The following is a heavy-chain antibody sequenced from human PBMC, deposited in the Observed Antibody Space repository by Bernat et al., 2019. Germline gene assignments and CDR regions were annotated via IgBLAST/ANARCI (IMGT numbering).Heavy chain of an antibody. CDR2: ISYDGSNK. D-gene: IGHD3-16*01. Sequence: QVQLVESGGGVVQPGRSLRLSCAASGFTFSSYAMHWVRQAPGKGLEWVAVISYDGSNKYYADSVKGRFTISRDNSTNTLSLQMNSLRAEDTAVYYCARDGGRLLFDYWGQGTLVTVSS. V-gene: IGHV3-30-3*01. J-gene: IGHJ4*02. CDR3: ARDGGRLLFDY. CDR1: GFTFSSYA.